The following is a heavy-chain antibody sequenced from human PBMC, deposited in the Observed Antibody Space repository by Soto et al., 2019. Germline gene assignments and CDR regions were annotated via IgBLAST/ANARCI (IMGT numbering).Heavy chain of an antibody. V-gene: IGHV1-2*04. D-gene: IGHD6-6*01. Sequence: QAPLVQSGAEVKKPGASVKVSCKASGYTFTGYYMHWVRQAPGQGLEWMGWINPNSGGTNYAQKFQGWVTMTRDTAISTAYMELSRLRSDDTAVYYCARDSHSSSSGYYYYYMDVWGKGTTVTVSS. CDR3: ARDSHSSSSGYYYYYMDV. CDR2: INPNSGGT. CDR1: GYTFTGYY. J-gene: IGHJ6*03.